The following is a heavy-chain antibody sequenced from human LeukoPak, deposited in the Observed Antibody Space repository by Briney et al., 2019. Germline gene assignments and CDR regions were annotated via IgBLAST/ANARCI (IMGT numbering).Heavy chain of an antibody. J-gene: IGHJ4*02. D-gene: IGHD6-19*01. CDR3: ARVTSSGWYTLDY. V-gene: IGHV3-53*01. CDR1: GGSFSGYY. Sequence: ETLSLTCAVYGGSFSGYYWSWVRQAPGKGLEWVSVIYSGGSTYYADSVKGRFTISRDKSKNTLYLQMNSLRADDTAVYYCARVTSSGWYTLDYWGQGTLVTVSS. CDR2: IYSGGST.